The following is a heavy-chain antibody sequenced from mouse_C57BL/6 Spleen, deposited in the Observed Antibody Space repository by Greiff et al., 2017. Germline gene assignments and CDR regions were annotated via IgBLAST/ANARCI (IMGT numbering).Heavy chain of an antibody. V-gene: IGHV5-6*01. Sequence: EVKLMESGGDLVKPGGSLKLSCAASGFTFSSYGMSWVRQTPDKRLEWVATISSGGSYTYYPDSVKGRFTISRDNAKNTQYLQMSSLKSEDTSMYFCAKHRKSPYFDVWGTGTTVTVSS. CDR3: AKHRKSPYFDV. J-gene: IGHJ1*03. CDR1: GFTFSSYG. CDR2: ISSGGSYT.